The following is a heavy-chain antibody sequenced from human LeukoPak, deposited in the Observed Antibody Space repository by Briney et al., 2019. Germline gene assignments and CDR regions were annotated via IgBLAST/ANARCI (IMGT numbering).Heavy chain of an antibody. D-gene: IGHD5-24*01. CDR1: GFTFSVAA. Sequence: GGSLRLSCAASGFTFSVAAMTWVRHAPGKGLEWVSLIGASGESTYYADSVKGRFTISRDNSKNTLSLQMNSLRVEDTAMYFCAKDIQLSTWGLGTMVTVSS. CDR2: IGASGEST. V-gene: IGHV3-23*01. CDR3: AKDIQLST. J-gene: IGHJ3*01.